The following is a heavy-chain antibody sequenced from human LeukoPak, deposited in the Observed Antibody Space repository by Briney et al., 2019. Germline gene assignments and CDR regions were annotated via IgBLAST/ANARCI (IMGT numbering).Heavy chain of an antibody. V-gene: IGHV4-30-2*01. Sequence: PSETLSLTCAVSGGSISSGGYSWSWIRQPPEKGLEWIGYIYHSGSTYYNPSLKSRVTISVDRSKNQFSLKLSSVTAADTAVYYCASFNGSGSYYGDYWGQGTLVTVSS. CDR1: GGSISSGGYS. D-gene: IGHD3-10*01. CDR2: IYHSGST. J-gene: IGHJ4*02. CDR3: ASFNGSGSYYGDY.